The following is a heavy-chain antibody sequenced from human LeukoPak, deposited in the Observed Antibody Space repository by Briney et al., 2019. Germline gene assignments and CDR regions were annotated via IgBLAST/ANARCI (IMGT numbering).Heavy chain of an antibody. CDR3: ARDPSTFGGVIVITEFYFDY. CDR1: GFTFSSYG. V-gene: IGHV3-33*01. J-gene: IGHJ4*02. Sequence: GGSLRLSCAASGFTFSSYGMHWVRQAPGKGLEWVAVIWYDGSNKYYADSVKGRFTISRDNSKNTLYLQMNSLRAEDTAVYYCARDPSTFGGVIVITEFYFDYWGQGTLVTVSS. CDR2: IWYDGSNK. D-gene: IGHD3-16*02.